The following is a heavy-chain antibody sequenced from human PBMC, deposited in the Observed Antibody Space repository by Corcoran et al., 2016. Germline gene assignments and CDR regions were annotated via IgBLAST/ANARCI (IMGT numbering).Heavy chain of an antibody. CDR1: GGTFSSYA. CDR3: ARDRSWSYFSVYYFDA. V-gene: IGHV1-69*01. Sequence: QVQLVQSGAEVKKPGSSVKVSCKASGGTFSSYAISWVRQAPGQGLEWMGGIIPIFGTANYAQKFQGRGTSTADESTSTAYMELSSRRSEDTAVYYCARDRSWSYFSVYYFDAWGQGTLVNVSS. J-gene: IGHJ4*02. CDR2: IIPIFGTA. D-gene: IGHD1-26*01.